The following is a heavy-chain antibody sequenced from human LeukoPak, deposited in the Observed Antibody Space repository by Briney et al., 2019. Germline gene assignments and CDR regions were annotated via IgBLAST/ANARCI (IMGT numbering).Heavy chain of an antibody. J-gene: IGHJ4*02. CDR1: GGSISSYY. CDR3: ARDGYSGNDGL. V-gene: IGHV4-59*01. D-gene: IGHD5-12*01. CDR2: IYYSGST. Sequence: SETLSLTCTVSGGSISSYYWSWIRQPPGKGLEWIGYIYYSGSTHYNPSLKSRVTISVDTSKNQFSLKLRSVTAADTAVYYCARDGYSGNDGLWGQGTLVTVSS.